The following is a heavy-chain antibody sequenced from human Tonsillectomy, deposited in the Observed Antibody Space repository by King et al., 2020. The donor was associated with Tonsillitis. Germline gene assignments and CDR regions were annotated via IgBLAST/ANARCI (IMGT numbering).Heavy chain of an antibody. J-gene: IGHJ4*02. CDR1: GFTFGDYT. CDR2: IRSKAYGGTT. V-gene: IGHV3-49*03. Sequence: VQLVESGGGLVQPGRSLRLSCTASGFTFGDYTMSWFRQAPGKGLEWVGFIRSKAYGGTTEYAASVKGRFTISRDDSKSIAYLQMNSLKTEDTAVYYCTRDNIYCTNGVCSTEIDYWGQGTLVTVSS. D-gene: IGHD2-8*01. CDR3: TRDNIYCTNGVCSTEIDY.